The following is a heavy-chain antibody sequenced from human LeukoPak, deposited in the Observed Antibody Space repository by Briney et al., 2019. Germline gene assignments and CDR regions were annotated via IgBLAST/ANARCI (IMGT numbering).Heavy chain of an antibody. CDR3: ASNIYDYVWGSYRFDY. CDR2: IYHSGST. Sequence: SQTLSLTCAVSGGSISSGGYSWSWIRQPPGKGLEWIGYIYHSGSTYYNPSLKSRVTMSVDRSKNQFSLKLSSVTAADTAVYYCASNIYDYVWGSYRFDYWGQGTLVTVSS. V-gene: IGHV4-30-2*01. CDR1: GGSISSGGYS. J-gene: IGHJ4*02. D-gene: IGHD3-16*02.